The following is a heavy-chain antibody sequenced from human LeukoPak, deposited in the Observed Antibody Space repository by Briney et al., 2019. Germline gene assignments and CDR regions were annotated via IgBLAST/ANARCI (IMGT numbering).Heavy chain of an antibody. V-gene: IGHV3-23*01. CDR1: GFTFTSYS. CDR2: ISGSGGST. J-gene: IGHJ6*02. CDR3: AKVSSSPRYYYYYYGMDV. Sequence: GGSLRLSCAASGFTFTSYSMNWVRQAPGKGLEWVSAISGSGGSTYYADSVKGRFTISRDNSKNTLYLQMNSLRAEDTAVYYCAKVSSSPRYYYYYYGMDVWGQGTTVTVSS. D-gene: IGHD6-6*01.